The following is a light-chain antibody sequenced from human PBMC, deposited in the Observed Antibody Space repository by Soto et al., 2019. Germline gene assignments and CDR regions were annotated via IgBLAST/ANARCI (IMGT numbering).Light chain of an antibody. Sequence: QSALTQPASVSGSPGQSITISCTGTSSDVGGYNYVSWYQQHPGKAPKLMIYEVSNRPSGVSNRFSGSKSGNTASLTISGLQHEEEADYYCTSYKSSITYVFGTGTKVTVL. CDR3: TSYKSSITYV. V-gene: IGLV2-14*01. CDR2: EVS. CDR1: SSDVGGYNY. J-gene: IGLJ1*01.